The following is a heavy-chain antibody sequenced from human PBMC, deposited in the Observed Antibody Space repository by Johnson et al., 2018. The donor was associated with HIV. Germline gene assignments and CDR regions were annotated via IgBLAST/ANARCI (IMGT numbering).Heavy chain of an antibody. CDR3: AKCPRVSTCDAFDI. D-gene: IGHD6-13*01. V-gene: IGHV3-30*04. CDR2: ISYDGSNK. Sequence: QVQLVESGGGVVQPGRSLRLSCAASGFTFSSYAMHWVRQAPGKGLEWVAVISYDGSNKYYADSVKGRFTISRDNSKNTLYLQMNSLRPEDTAVYYCAKCPRVSTCDAFDIWGQGTMVTVPS. CDR1: GFTFSSYA. J-gene: IGHJ3*02.